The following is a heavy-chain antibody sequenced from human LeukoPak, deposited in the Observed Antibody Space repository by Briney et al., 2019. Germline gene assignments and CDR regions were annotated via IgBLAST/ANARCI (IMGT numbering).Heavy chain of an antibody. V-gene: IGHV3-48*04. J-gene: IGHJ4*02. CDR2: ISSSSSTI. Sequence: GGSLRLSCAASGFTFSSYSMNWVRQAPGKGLEWVSYISSSSSTIYYADSVKGRFTISRDNAKNSLYLQMNSLRAKHTAVYECARGPSQLWLPSFDYWGQGSLVTVSS. CDR1: GFTFSSYS. CDR3: ARGPSQLWLPSFDY. D-gene: IGHD5-18*01.